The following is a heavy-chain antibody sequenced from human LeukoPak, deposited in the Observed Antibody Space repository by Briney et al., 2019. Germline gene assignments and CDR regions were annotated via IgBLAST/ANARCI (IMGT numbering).Heavy chain of an antibody. CDR3: ARDGVLSIVVVPAEGGFDY. D-gene: IGHD2-2*01. V-gene: IGHV1-69*04. CDR2: IIPILGIA. J-gene: IGHJ4*02. Sequence: SEKVSCKASGGTFSSYAISWVRQAPGQGPEWMGRIIPILGIANYAQEFQGRVTITADKSTSTAYMELSSLRSEDTAVYYCARDGVLSIVVVPAEGGFDYWGQGTLVTVSS. CDR1: GGTFSSYA.